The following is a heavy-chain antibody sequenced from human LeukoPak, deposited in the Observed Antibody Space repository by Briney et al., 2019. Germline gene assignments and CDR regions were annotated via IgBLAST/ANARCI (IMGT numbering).Heavy chain of an antibody. D-gene: IGHD1-1*01. V-gene: IGHV1-69*04. J-gene: IGHJ6*02. CDR2: IIPILGIA. CDR1: GGTFSSYA. CDR3: ARVPPPHNRGYYGMDV. Sequence: SVKVSCKASGGTFSSYAISWVRQAPGQGLEWMGRIIPILGIANYAQKFQGRVTITADKSTSTAYMELSSLRSEDTAVYYCARVPPPHNRGYYGMDVWGQGTTVTVSS.